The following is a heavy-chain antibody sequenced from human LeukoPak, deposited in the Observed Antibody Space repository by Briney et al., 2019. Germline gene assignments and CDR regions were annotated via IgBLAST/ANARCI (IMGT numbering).Heavy chain of an antibody. D-gene: IGHD2-2*02. Sequence: ESGPTLVNPTQTLTLTCTFSGFSLSTSGMCVSWIRQPPGKALEWLARIDWDDDKYYSTSLKTRLPISKDTSKNQVVLTMTNMDPVDTATYYCARIRDRSSTSCYTIDYWGQGTLVTVSS. V-gene: IGHV2-70*11. CDR3: ARIRDRSSTSCYTIDY. J-gene: IGHJ4*02. CDR1: GFSLSTSGMC. CDR2: IDWDDDK.